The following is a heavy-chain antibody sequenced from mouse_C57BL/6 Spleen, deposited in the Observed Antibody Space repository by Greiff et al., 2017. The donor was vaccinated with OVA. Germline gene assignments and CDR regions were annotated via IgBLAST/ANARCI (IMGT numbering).Heavy chain of an antibody. Sequence: VQLQQSGPGLVQPSQSLSITCTVSGFSLTSYGVHWVRQSPGKGLEWLGVIWRGGSTDYNAAFMSRLSITKDNSKSQVFFKMNSLQADDTAIYYCAQNYYGRSYGYFDVWGTGTTVTVSS. CDR1: GFSLTSYG. CDR3: AQNYYGRSYGYFDV. CDR2: IWRGGST. J-gene: IGHJ1*03. V-gene: IGHV2-5*01. D-gene: IGHD1-1*01.